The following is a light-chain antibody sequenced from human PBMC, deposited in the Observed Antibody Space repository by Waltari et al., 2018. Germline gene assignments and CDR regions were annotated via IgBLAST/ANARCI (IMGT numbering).Light chain of an antibody. Sequence: DIQMTLCPSSLSASEGDIVTITCRASQNINNYLNWYQQKPGKAPTLLIYSASGLQNGVPSRFSASGFGTDFALTISSLQPEDFATYYCQQSYSSLTWTFGQGTTV. CDR1: QNINNY. J-gene: IGKJ1*01. CDR3: QQSYSSLTWT. CDR2: SAS. V-gene: IGKV1-39*01.